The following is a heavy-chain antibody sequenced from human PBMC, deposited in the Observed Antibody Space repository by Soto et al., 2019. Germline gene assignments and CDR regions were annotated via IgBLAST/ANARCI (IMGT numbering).Heavy chain of an antibody. CDR3: ARGGSDDYGGFCGY. CDR1: GFTVSSNY. Sequence: EVQLVESGGGLIQPGGSLRLSCAASGFTVSSNYMSWVRQAPGKGLEWVSVIYSGGTTYYADSVKGRFTISRDNSKNTLYLQMNSLRAEDTAVYYCARGGSDDYGGFCGYWGQGTLVTVSS. V-gene: IGHV3-53*01. CDR2: IYSGGTT. J-gene: IGHJ4*02. D-gene: IGHD4-17*01.